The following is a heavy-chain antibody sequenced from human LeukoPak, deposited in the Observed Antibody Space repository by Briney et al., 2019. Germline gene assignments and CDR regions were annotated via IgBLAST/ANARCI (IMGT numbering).Heavy chain of an antibody. CDR3: AANWFGARYYFDY. CDR1: GGSISSSSYY. D-gene: IGHD3-10*01. J-gene: IGHJ4*02. CDR2: IYYSGST. V-gene: IGHV4-61*01. Sequence: SETLSLTCTVSGGSISSSSYYWSWIRQPPGKGLEWIGYIYYSGSTNYNPSLQSRVTISVDTSKKQFSLKLSSVTAADTAVYYCAANWFGARYYFDYWGQGTPVTVSS.